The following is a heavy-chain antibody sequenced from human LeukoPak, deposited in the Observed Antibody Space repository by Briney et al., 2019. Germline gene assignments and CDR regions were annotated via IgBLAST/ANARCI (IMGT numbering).Heavy chain of an antibody. CDR3: ATGYSSTWYYFDY. J-gene: IGHJ4*02. CDR1: GDSISSYY. CDR2: IYHSGST. D-gene: IGHD6-13*01. V-gene: IGHV4-59*01. Sequence: SETLSLTCTVSGDSISSYYWSWIPQPPGKGLEWIGYIYHSGSTNYNPSLKSRVTISADTSKDQFSLKLASVNAADTAVYYCATGYSSTWYYFDYWGQGTLVTVSS.